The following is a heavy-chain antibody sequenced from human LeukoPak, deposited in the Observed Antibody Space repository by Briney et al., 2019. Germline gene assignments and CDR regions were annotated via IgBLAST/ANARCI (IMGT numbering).Heavy chain of an antibody. CDR1: GYTFVNYG. J-gene: IGHJ4*02. V-gene: IGHV1-18*01. CDR2: ISAYNGNT. CDR3: ARVTYYYDSSGYYPYYFDY. D-gene: IGHD3-22*01. Sequence: ASVKVSCKASGYTFVNYGVNWVRQAPGQGLEWMGWISAYNGNTNYAQKLQGRVTMTTDTSTSTAYMELRSLRSDDTAVYYCARVTYYYDSSGYYPYYFDYWGQGTLVTVSS.